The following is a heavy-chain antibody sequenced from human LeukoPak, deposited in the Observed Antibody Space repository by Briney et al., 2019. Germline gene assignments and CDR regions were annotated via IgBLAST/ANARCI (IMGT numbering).Heavy chain of an antibody. CDR3: ARGVTAVFDF. Sequence: SQTLSLTCAISGDSVSSNSVAWNWIRQSPSRGLEWLGRTYFRSKWYNDYAVSVKSRITINPDTSKNQFSLQLNSVTPEDTAVYYCARGVTAVFDFWGQGTLVTVSS. CDR2: TYFRSKWYN. CDR1: GDSVSSNSVA. J-gene: IGHJ4*02. D-gene: IGHD1-14*01. V-gene: IGHV6-1*01.